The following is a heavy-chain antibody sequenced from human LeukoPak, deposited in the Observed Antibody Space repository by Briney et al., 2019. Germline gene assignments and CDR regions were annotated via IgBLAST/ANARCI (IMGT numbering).Heavy chain of an antibody. CDR3: ARHDRNSPFDY. J-gene: IGHJ4*02. Sequence: GESLKISCKGSGHRFSNYWIGWVRQMPGKGLEWMGIIYPGDSETRYSPSFQDQVTISADKSISTAYVQWSSLKASDTAMYYCARHDRNSPFDYWGQGTLVTVSS. CDR2: IYPGDSET. CDR1: GHRFSNYW. V-gene: IGHV5-51*01. D-gene: IGHD4-23*01.